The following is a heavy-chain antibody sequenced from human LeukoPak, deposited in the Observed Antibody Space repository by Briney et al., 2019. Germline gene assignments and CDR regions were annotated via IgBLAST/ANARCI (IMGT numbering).Heavy chain of an antibody. V-gene: IGHV1-69*04. CDR1: GGTFSSYA. D-gene: IGHD3-9*01. CDR2: IIPILGIA. CDR3: ARDRPRLTDILAGDAFDI. Sequence: SVKVSCKASGGTFSSYAISWVRQAPGQGLEWMGRIIPILGIANYAQKFQGRVTITADKSTSTAYMELSSLRSEDTAVYYCARDRPRLTDILAGDAFDIWGQGTMVTVSS. J-gene: IGHJ3*02.